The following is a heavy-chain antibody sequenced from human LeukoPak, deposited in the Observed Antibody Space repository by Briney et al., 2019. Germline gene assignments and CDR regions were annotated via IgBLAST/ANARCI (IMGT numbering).Heavy chain of an antibody. CDR3: ARGYSSGWLPFDN. CDR2: ISSSSSYR. Sequence: GGSLRLSCEASGFTFSSYSVNWVRQAPGKGLEWVSSISSSSSYRYYVDSVKGRFTISRDNAKNSLYLQMNSLRGEDTAVYICARGYSSGWLPFDNWGQGTLVIVSS. CDR1: GFTFSSYS. J-gene: IGHJ4*02. V-gene: IGHV3-21*01. D-gene: IGHD6-19*01.